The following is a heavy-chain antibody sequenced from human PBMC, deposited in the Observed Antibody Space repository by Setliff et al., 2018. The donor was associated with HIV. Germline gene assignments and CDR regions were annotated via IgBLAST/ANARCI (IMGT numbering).Heavy chain of an antibody. V-gene: IGHV1-69*05. J-gene: IGHJ5*02. CDR3: ALPYCSGGNCWSSASLPPAGCFDP. CDR1: GGTFSSYV. Sequence: SVKVSCKASGGTFSSYVISWVRQAPGQGPEWMGGIIPRYGVTNYAQKFQGRVTITTDESTSTAYMELSSLRSEDTAVYYCALPYCSGGNCWSSASLPPAGCFDPWGQGTLVTVSS. D-gene: IGHD2-15*01. CDR2: IIPRYGVT.